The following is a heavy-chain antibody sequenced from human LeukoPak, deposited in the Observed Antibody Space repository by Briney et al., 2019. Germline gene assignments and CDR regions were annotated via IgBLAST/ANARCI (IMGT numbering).Heavy chain of an antibody. CDR2: IYTSGTT. V-gene: IGHV4-4*07. D-gene: IGHD3-10*01. J-gene: IGHJ4*02. CDR1: GGSISGYY. CDR3: ARVKYWFGDRELTK. Sequence: SETLSLTCTVSGGSISGYYWSWIRQPAGKGLEWIGRIYTSGTTHDNPSLKSRVTMSVDTSKNQVSLKVSSVTAADTAVYYCARVKYWFGDRELTKWGQGTLVTVSS.